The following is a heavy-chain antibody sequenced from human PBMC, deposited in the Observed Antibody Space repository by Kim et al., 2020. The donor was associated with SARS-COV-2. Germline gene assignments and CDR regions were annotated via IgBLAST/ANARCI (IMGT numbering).Heavy chain of an antibody. J-gene: IGHJ4*02. D-gene: IGHD4-17*01. CDR2: LFYSGCT. CDR3: SRVAAVTRLDY. CDR1: GASIGSSY. Sequence: SETLSLTCAVSGASIGSSYWAWIRQSPGKGLEWIGYLFYSGCTIYNASLKSRLAISVDTSRSELSLKLTSVTPADTALYYCSRVAAVTRLDYWGEGILVT. V-gene: IGHV4-59*13.